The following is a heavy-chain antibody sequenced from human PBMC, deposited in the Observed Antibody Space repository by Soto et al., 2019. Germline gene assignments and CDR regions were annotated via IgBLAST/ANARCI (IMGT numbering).Heavy chain of an antibody. J-gene: IGHJ4*02. D-gene: IGHD5-12*01. V-gene: IGHV4-39*01. CDR1: GGSISSSSYY. CDR2: IYYSGST. Sequence: SETLSLTCTVSGGSISSSSYYWGWIRQPPGKGLEWIGSIYYSGSTYYNPSLKSRVTISVDTSKNQFSLKLSSVTAADTAVYYRAKLFEYSGYAFFDYWGQGTLVTVSP. CDR3: AKLFEYSGYAFFDY.